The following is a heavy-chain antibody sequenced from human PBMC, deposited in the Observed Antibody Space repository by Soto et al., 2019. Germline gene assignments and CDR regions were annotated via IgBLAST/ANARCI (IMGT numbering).Heavy chain of an antibody. J-gene: IGHJ4*02. CDR3: ARDRGVNWGSFDY. Sequence: SETLSLTCTVSGGSISSYYWSWIRQPPGKGLEWIGYIYYSGSTNYNPSLKSRVTISVDTSKNQFSLKLSSVTAADTAVYYCARDRGVNWGSFDYWGQGTLVTVSS. CDR1: GGSISSYY. V-gene: IGHV4-59*01. CDR2: IYYSGST. D-gene: IGHD7-27*01.